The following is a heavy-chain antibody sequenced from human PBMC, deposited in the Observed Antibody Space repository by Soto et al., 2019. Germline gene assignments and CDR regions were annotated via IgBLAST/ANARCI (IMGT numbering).Heavy chain of an antibody. V-gene: IGHV4-39*01. D-gene: IGHD4-17*01. CDR3: AGWAHDGDYDAGWFDP. CDR1: GGSISSRSYY. Sequence: PSETLSLTCTVSGGSISSRSYYWGWIRQPPGQGLEWIGSTSYSGRTYYNPSLKSRVTISVDTSKNQFSLKLSSVTAADTAVYYCAGWAHDGDYDAGWFDPWGQGTLVNVSS. J-gene: IGHJ5*02. CDR2: TSYSGRT.